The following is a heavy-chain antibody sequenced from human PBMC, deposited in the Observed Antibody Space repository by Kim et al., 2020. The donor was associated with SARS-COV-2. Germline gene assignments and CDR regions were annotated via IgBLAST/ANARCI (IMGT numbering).Heavy chain of an antibody. Sequence: SETLSLTCAVSGGSISSSNWWSWVRQPPGKGLELIGEIYHSGSTNYNPSLKSRVTISVDKSKNQFSLKLSSVTAADTAVYYCARDLIAGYYDSSGYYYVQYYLDYWGQGTLVTVSS. D-gene: IGHD3-22*01. J-gene: IGHJ4*02. CDR3: ARDLIAGYYDSSGYYYVQYYLDY. V-gene: IGHV4-4*02. CDR1: GGSISSSNW. CDR2: IYHSGST.